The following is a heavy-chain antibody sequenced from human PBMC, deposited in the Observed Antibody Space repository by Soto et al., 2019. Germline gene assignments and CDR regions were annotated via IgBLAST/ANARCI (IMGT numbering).Heavy chain of an antibody. CDR3: ARNFDY. Sequence: EVQLVESGGGLVQPGGSLRLSCATSGFTFSSYWMYWVRQAPGKGLVWVSRINSDGSNTGYADSVKGRLTISRDNAKSTLYLEMNSLRAEDTAVYYCARNFDYWGQGILVTVSS. CDR1: GFTFSSYW. J-gene: IGHJ4*02. CDR2: INSDGSNT. V-gene: IGHV3-74*01.